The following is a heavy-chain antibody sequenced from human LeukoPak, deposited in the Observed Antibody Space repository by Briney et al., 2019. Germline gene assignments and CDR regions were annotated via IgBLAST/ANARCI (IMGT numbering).Heavy chain of an antibody. J-gene: IGHJ4*02. D-gene: IGHD4-17*01. CDR2: INPSGGST. V-gene: IGHV1-46*01. CDR1: GYTFTSYY. Sequence: ASVKVSCKASGYTFTSYYMHWVRQAPGQGLEWMGIINPSGGSTSYAQKFQGRVTMTRDMSTSTVYMELSSLRSDDTAVYYCARGATTVTTWGDFDYWGQGTLVTVSS. CDR3: ARGATTVTTWGDFDY.